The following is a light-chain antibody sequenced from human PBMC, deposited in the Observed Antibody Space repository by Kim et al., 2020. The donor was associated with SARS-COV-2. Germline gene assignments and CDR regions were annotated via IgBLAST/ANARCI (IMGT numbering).Light chain of an antibody. CDR3: QQSYSTPQT. Sequence: ASVGDRVTITCRASQSISSYLNWYQQKPGKAPKLLIYNASSLQSGVPSRFSGSGSGTDFTLTISSLQPEDFATYYCQQSYSTPQTFGQGTKVDIK. V-gene: IGKV1-39*01. J-gene: IGKJ1*01. CDR2: NAS. CDR1: QSISSY.